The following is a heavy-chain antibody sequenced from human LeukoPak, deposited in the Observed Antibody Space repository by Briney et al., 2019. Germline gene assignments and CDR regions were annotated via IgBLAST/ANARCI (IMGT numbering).Heavy chain of an antibody. D-gene: IGHD2-15*01. Sequence: GGSLRLSCAASGFTVSSNYMSWVRQAPGKGLEWVSVIYSGGSTYYADSVKGRFTISRDNSKNTLYLQMNSLRAEDTAVYYCARGDIPPNGEGGAFDIWGQGTMVTVSS. CDR2: IYSGGST. CDR1: GFTVSSNY. CDR3: ARGDIPPNGEGGAFDI. J-gene: IGHJ3*02. V-gene: IGHV3-66*01.